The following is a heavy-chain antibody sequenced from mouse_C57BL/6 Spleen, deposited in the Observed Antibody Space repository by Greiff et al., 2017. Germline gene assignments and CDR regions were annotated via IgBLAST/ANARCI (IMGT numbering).Heavy chain of an antibody. D-gene: IGHD1-1*01. CDR3: TLRDYAMDY. Sequence: EVQLKESGAELVRPGASVKLSCTASGFNIKDDYMHWVKQRPEQGLEWIGWIDPENGDTEYASKFQGKATITADTSSNTAYLQLSSLTSEDTAVYYCTLRDYAMDYWGQGTSVTVSS. CDR1: GFNIKDDY. J-gene: IGHJ4*01. CDR2: IDPENGDT. V-gene: IGHV14-4*01.